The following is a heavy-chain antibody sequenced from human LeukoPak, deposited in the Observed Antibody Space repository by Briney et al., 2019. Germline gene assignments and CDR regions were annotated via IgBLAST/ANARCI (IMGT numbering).Heavy chain of an antibody. Sequence: GGSLRLSCAASGFTFSSYSMNWVRQAPGKGLEWVANIRQDGSEKYYVASVKGRFTISRDNAINSVYLQMNSLRDEDTAVYFCASDLVGGFDYWGQGTLVTVSS. D-gene: IGHD4-23*01. V-gene: IGHV3-7*01. CDR2: IRQDGSEK. J-gene: IGHJ4*02. CDR1: GFTFSSYS. CDR3: ASDLVGGFDY.